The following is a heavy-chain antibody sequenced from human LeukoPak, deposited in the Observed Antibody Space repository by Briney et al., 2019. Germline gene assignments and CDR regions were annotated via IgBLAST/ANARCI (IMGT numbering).Heavy chain of an antibody. CDR2: ISSSSSTI. J-gene: IGHJ4*02. V-gene: IGHV3-48*01. CDR1: GFIFSSYS. Sequence: GGSLRLSCAASGFIFSSYSMNWVRQAPGKGLEWVSYISSSSSTIYYADSVKGRFTISRDNSKNTLYLQMNSLRAEDTAVYYCAKGHDPRRSNYFDYWGQGTLVTVSS. D-gene: IGHD1-1*01. CDR3: AKGHDPRRSNYFDY.